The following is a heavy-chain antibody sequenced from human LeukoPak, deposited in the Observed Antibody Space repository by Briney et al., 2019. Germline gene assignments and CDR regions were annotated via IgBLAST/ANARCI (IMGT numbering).Heavy chain of an antibody. CDR2: IYYSGNT. CDR1: GGSISGYY. J-gene: IGHJ4*02. D-gene: IGHD4-17*01. V-gene: IGHV4-59*12. CDR3: ARASHDYGDYSHFDY. Sequence: PSETLSLTCTVSGGSISGYYWNWIRQPPGKGLEWIGYIYYSGNTNYNPSLKSRVTISVDKSKNQFSLKLSSVTAADTAVYYCARASHDYGDYSHFDYWGQGTLVTVSS.